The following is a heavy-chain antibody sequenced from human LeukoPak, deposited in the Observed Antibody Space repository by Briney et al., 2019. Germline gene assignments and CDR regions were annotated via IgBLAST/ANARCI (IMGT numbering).Heavy chain of an antibody. CDR2: ISSSSSYI. V-gene: IGHV3-21*01. CDR1: GFTFNNYA. J-gene: IGHJ4*02. CDR3: ATTPYYDSSGYYYFDY. D-gene: IGHD3-22*01. Sequence: GGSLRLSCAASGFTFNNYAMSWVRQAPGKGLEWVSSISSSSSYIYYADSVKGRFTISRDNAKNSLYLQMNSLRAEDTAVYYCATTPYYDSSGYYYFDYWGQGTLVTVSS.